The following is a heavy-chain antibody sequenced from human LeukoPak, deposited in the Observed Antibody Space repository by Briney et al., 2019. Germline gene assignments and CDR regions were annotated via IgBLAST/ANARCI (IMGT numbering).Heavy chain of an antibody. V-gene: IGHV5-51*01. J-gene: IGHJ5*02. D-gene: IGHD2-15*01. CDR2: IYPGDSDT. CDR1: GYSFTSYW. Sequence: GESLKISCKGSGYSFTSYWIGWVRQMPGKGLEWMGIIYPGDSDTRYSPSFQGQVTISADKSISTAYLQWSSLKASDTAMYYCARAVVVVAATGVGWFVPWCQGTLVTVSS. CDR3: ARAVVVVAATGVGWFVP.